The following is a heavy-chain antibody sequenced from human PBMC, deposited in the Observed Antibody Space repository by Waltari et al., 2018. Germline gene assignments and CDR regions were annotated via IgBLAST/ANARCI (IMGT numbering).Heavy chain of an antibody. J-gene: IGHJ4*02. CDR3: ARGGQYDYVWGSYSAY. Sequence: EVQLVESGGGLVQPGGSLRLSCAASGFTFSSYEMNWVRQAPGKGLEWVSYISSSGSTIYYADSVKCRFTISRDNAKNSLYLQMNSLRAEDTAVYYCARGGQYDYVWGSYSAYWGQGTLVTVSS. D-gene: IGHD3-16*01. V-gene: IGHV3-48*03. CDR2: ISSSGSTI. CDR1: GFTFSSYE.